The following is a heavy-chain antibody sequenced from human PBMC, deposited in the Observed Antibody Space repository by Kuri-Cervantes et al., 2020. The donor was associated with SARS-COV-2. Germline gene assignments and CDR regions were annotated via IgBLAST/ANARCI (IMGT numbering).Heavy chain of an antibody. J-gene: IGHJ3*02. D-gene: IGHD3-16*01. CDR1: GFTFSSYA. CDR2: ISHDGSNK. CDR3: ATSSPSNLGELFIKASAFDI. Sequence: GESLKISCSASGFTFSSYAMHWVRQAPGKGLEWVAVISHDGSNKYYADSVKGRFTISRDNSKNTLYLQMNSLRAEDTAVYYCATSSPSNLGELFIKASAFDIWGQGTMVTVSS. V-gene: IGHV3-30*07.